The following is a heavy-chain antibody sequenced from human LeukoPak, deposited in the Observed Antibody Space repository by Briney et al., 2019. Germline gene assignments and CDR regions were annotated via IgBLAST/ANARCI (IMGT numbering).Heavy chain of an antibody. Sequence: ASVKVSCKSSGGTFANNYAISWVRQAPGQGLEWMGWINTNTGNPTYAQGFTGRFVFSLDTSVSTAYLQISSLKAEDTAVYYCARARTTVTQGDYWGQGTLVTVSS. V-gene: IGHV7-4-1*02. D-gene: IGHD4-17*01. CDR2: INTNTGNP. CDR3: ARARTTVTQGDY. CDR1: GGTFANNYA. J-gene: IGHJ4*02.